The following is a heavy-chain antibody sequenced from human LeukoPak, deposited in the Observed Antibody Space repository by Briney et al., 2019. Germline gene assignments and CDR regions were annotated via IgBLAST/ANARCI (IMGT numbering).Heavy chain of an antibody. CDR2: IYTGGST. Sequence: GGSLRLSCAASGFTVSSNYMSWVRQAPGKGLEWVSVIYTGGSTYYADSVKGRFTISRHISKTTLYLQMNSLRAEDTAVYYCASARDGPDYSDNWGQGTLVTVSS. CDR3: ASARDGPDYSDN. CDR1: GFTVSSNY. V-gene: IGHV3-53*04. J-gene: IGHJ4*02. D-gene: IGHD5-24*01.